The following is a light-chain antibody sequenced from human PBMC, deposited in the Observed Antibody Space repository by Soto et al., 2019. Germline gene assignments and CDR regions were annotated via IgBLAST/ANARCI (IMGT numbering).Light chain of an antibody. J-gene: IGLJ1*01. Sequence: QSALTQPASVSGSPGQSITISCTGTSSDIGGYNYVSWYQQHPGEAPKLVIYEVSNRPSGVSNRFSGSKSGNTASLTISRLQADDEADYYCCSKTSSITYVFGSGTKLTVL. V-gene: IGLV2-14*01. CDR3: CSKTSSITYV. CDR2: EVS. CDR1: SSDIGGYNY.